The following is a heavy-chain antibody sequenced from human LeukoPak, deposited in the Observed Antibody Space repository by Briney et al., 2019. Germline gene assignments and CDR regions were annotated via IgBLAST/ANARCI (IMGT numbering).Heavy chain of an antibody. V-gene: IGHV3-23*01. CDR2: ISGSGGST. D-gene: IGHD6-6*01. Sequence: PGGSLRLSCAASGFTFSGYAMSWVRQAPGKGLEWVSAISGSGGSTYYADSVKGRFTISRDNSKNTLYLQMNSLRAEDTAVYYCAKFYGIAARTHIDYWGQGTLVTVSS. CDR1: GFTFSGYA. CDR3: AKFYGIAARTHIDY. J-gene: IGHJ4*02.